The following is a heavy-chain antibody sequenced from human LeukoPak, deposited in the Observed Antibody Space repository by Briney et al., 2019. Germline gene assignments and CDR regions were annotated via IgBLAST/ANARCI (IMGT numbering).Heavy chain of an antibody. CDR2: FDPEDGET. CDR1: GYTLTELS. V-gene: IGHV1-24*01. D-gene: IGHD3-22*01. CDR3: AIYYYASSGYHY. Sequence: ASVKVSCKVSGYTLTELSMHWVRQAPGKGLEWMGGFDPEDGETIYAQKFQGRVTMTEGTSTDTAYMEPSSLRSQDTAVYYCAIYYYASSGYHYWGQGTLLTVSS. J-gene: IGHJ4*02.